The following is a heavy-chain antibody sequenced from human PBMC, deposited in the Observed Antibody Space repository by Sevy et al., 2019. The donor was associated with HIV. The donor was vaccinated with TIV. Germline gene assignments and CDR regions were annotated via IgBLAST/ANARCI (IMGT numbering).Heavy chain of an antibody. CDR3: ARERGGIAARLMAYYYGMDV. D-gene: IGHD6-6*01. CDR1: GFTFSDYY. Sequence: GGSLRLSCAASGFTFSDYYMTWIRQAPGKGLEWVSYISSSGSTKYYADSVKGRFTISRDNAKNSLYLKVNSLRAEDTAVYYCARERGGIAARLMAYYYGMDVWGQGTTVTVSS. CDR2: ISSSGSTK. J-gene: IGHJ6*02. V-gene: IGHV3-11*01.